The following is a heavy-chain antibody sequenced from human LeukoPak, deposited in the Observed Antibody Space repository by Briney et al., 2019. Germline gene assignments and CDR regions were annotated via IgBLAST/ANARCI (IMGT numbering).Heavy chain of an antibody. Sequence: SQTLSLTCTVSGVSISSGGYYWSRIRQHPGKGLEWIGYIYYSGSTYYNPSLKSRVTISVDTSKNQFSLKLSSVTAADTAVYYCARKNGDYGVIWFDPWGQGTLVTVSS. CDR3: ARKNGDYGVIWFDP. D-gene: IGHD4-17*01. CDR1: GVSISSGGYY. CDR2: IYYSGST. V-gene: IGHV4-31*03. J-gene: IGHJ5*02.